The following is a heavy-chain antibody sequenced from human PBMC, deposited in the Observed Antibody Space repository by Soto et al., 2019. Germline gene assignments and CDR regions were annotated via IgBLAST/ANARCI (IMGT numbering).Heavy chain of an antibody. D-gene: IGHD3-10*01. J-gene: IGHJ6*02. V-gene: IGHV3-74*01. CDR2: INSDGSST. Sequence: GGSLRLSCAASGFTFSSYWMHGVRQAPGKGLVWVSRINSDGSSTSYADSVKGRFTISRDNAKNTLYLQMNSLGAEDTAVYYCARVRTLAGGSVSYLPYGMDVWGQGTTVTVSS. CDR3: ARVRTLAGGSVSYLPYGMDV. CDR1: GFTFSSYW.